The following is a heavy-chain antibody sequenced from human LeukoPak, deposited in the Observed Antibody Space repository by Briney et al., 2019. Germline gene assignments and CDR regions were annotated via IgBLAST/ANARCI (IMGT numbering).Heavy chain of an antibody. V-gene: IGHV3-7*01. CDR1: GFTFSSYW. Sequence: GGPLRLSCAASGFTFSSYWMSWVRQAPGKGLEWVANIKQDGSEKYYVDSVKGRSTISRDNAKNSLYLQMNSLRAEDTAVYYCARDWNQWLASHFDYWGQGTLVTVSS. J-gene: IGHJ4*02. CDR3: ARDWNQWLASHFDY. D-gene: IGHD6-19*01. CDR2: IKQDGSEK.